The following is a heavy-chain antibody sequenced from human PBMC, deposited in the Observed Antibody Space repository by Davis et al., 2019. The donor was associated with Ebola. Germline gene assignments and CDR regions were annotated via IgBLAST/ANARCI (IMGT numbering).Heavy chain of an antibody. J-gene: IGHJ4*02. CDR1: GGSIHSGRYY. CDR3: ARGTRVIGVNFDY. CDR2: IFYSGST. Sequence: PSETLSLTCTVSGGSIHSGRYYWSWIRQHPGKGLEWIGYIFYSGSTYYNPSLKSRVSISVDTSKNHFSLKLSSVTAADTAVYYCARGTRVIGVNFDYWGQGTLVTVSS. D-gene: IGHD2-21*01. V-gene: IGHV4-31*03.